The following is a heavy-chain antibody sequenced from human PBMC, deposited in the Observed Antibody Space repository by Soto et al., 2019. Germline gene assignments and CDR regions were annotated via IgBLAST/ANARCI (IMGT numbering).Heavy chain of an antibody. D-gene: IGHD2-21*02. CDR1: GGSISGFY. V-gene: IGHV4-4*07. J-gene: IGHJ4*02. CDR2: IYSSGTT. CDR3: ARGPFCGDDCYFDV. Sequence: PSETLSLTCTVAGGSISGFYWSWVRQPAGKGLEWIGRIYSSGTTKYNPSLRNRVTMSVDTSTDQYSLNLASMTAADTAVYSCARGPFCGDDCYFDVWGQGTQVTVSS.